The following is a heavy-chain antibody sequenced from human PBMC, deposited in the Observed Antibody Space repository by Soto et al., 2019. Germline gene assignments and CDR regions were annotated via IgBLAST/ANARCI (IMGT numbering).Heavy chain of an antibody. V-gene: IGHV4-4*07. Sequence: SETLSLTCTVSGGSISSYYWSWIRQPAGKGLEWIGRIYTSGSTNYNPSLKSRVTMSLDTPKNQFSLTLTSVTAADTAVYYCAREDSYGWSGESLDVWGQGTTVTVSS. CDR3: AREDSYGWSGESLDV. CDR1: GGSISSYY. CDR2: IYTSGST. J-gene: IGHJ6*02. D-gene: IGHD6-19*01.